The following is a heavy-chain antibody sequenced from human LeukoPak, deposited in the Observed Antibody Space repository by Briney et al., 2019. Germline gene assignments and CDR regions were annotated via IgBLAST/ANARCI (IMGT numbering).Heavy chain of an antibody. J-gene: IGHJ4*02. CDR2: ISSSGSTI. V-gene: IGHV3-11*01. CDR1: GFTFSDYY. CDR3: ARQNRYYDILTGYCYYFDY. D-gene: IGHD3-9*01. Sequence: GGSLRLSCAASGFTFSDYYMSWIRQAPGKGLEWVSYISSSGSTIYYADSVKGRFTISRDNAKNSLYLQMNSLRAEDTAVYYCARQNRYYDILTGYCYYFDYWGQGTLVTVSS.